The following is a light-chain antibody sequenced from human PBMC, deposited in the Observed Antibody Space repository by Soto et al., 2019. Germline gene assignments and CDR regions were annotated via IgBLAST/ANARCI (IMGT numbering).Light chain of an antibody. CDR3: SSYTSSSTLV. J-gene: IGLJ2*01. V-gene: IGLV2-14*01. Sequence: QPVLTQPASVSGSPGQSITLSCTGTSSDVGGYNYVSWYQQHPGKAPKLMIYEVSNRPSGVSNRFSGSKSGNTASLTISGLQAEDEADYYCSSYTSSSTLVFGGGTQLTVL. CDR1: SSDVGGYNY. CDR2: EVS.